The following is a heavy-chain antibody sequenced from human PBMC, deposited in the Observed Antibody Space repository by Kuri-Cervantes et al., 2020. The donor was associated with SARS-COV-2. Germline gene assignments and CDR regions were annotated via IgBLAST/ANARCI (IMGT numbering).Heavy chain of an antibody. Sequence: SETLSLTCTVSGGSISSSSYYWGWIRQPPGKGLEWIGSIYYSGSTYYNPSLKSRVTISVDTSKNQSSLKLSSVTAADTAVYYCAASDYDFWSRGHNWFDPWGQGTLVTVSS. D-gene: IGHD3-3*01. V-gene: IGHV4-39*01. CDR2: IYYSGST. J-gene: IGHJ5*02. CDR1: GGSISSSSYY. CDR3: AASDYDFWSRGHNWFDP.